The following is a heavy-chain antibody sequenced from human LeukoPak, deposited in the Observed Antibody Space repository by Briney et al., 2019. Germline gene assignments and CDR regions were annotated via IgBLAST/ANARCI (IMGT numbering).Heavy chain of an antibody. J-gene: IGHJ3*02. CDR3: ARGQLYYDILTGYYHDAFDI. CDR1: GGSFSGYY. V-gene: IGHV4-34*01. Sequence: SETLSLTCAVYGGSFSGYYGSWIRQPPGKGLEWIGEINHSGSTNYNPSLKSRVTISVDTSKNQFSLKLSSVTAADTAVYYCARGQLYYDILTGYYHDAFDIWGQGTMVTVSS. D-gene: IGHD3-9*01. CDR2: INHSGST.